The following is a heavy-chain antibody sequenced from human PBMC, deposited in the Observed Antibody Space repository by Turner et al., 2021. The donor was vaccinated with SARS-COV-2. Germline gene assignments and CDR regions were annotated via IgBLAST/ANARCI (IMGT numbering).Heavy chain of an antibody. CDR1: GFTFSSYA. D-gene: IGHD5-12*01. V-gene: IGHV3-64*01. CDR2: ISRNGGST. J-gene: IGHJ4*02. Sequence: EVQLVESGAGLVQPGGPLRLPRPDSGFTFSSYAMHWVRQAPGKGLEYVSAISRNGGSTYYANSVKGRFTISTDNSKNTLYLQMGSLRAEDMAVYYCAREATMSLWLDYYFDYWGQGTLVTVSS. CDR3: AREATMSLWLDYYFDY.